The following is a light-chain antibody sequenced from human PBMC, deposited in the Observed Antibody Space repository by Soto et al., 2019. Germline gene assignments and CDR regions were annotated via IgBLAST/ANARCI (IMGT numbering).Light chain of an antibody. V-gene: IGKV3D-15*01. CDR2: GAS. CDR1: QPVNSN. CDR3: QQYNNWPGVT. Sequence: IVIAQSPATRSVSPGKRATLYCRHSQPVNSNLAWYQTKPGQAPRLLIYGASTRAAGIPARFSGSGSGTEFTLTISSLQSEDFAVYYCQQYNNWPGVTFGGGTKGDIK. J-gene: IGKJ4*01.